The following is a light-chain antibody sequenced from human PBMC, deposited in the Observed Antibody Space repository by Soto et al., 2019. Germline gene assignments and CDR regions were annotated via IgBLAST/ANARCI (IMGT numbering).Light chain of an antibody. Sequence: DIQMTQSPSTLSASVGDRVTITCRASQSISSWLALYQQKPGKAPNLLIYKTSSVESGVPSRFSGSGSGTEVPLTISSLQPDDFATYYCQQYHNYPRTFGQGTKVEFK. V-gene: IGKV1-5*03. CDR3: QQYHNYPRT. J-gene: IGKJ1*01. CDR1: QSISSW. CDR2: KTS.